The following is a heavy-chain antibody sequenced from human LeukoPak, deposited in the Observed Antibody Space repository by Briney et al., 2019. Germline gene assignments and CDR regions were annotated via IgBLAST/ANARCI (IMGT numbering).Heavy chain of an antibody. D-gene: IGHD4-17*01. CDR1: GFSLSTSGVG. CDR2: IHWNDDK. V-gene: IGHV2-5*01. Sequence: SGPTLVNPTQTLTLTCTFSGFSLSTSGVGVGWVRQPPGKALEWLAFIHWNDDKRYSPSLKSRLTITKDTSKNQVVLTMTNMDPVDTATYYCAHSGTVTTPHDAFDIWGQGTMVTVFS. J-gene: IGHJ3*02. CDR3: AHSGTVTTPHDAFDI.